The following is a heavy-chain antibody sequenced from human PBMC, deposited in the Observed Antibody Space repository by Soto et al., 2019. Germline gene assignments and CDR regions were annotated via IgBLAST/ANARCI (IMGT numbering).Heavy chain of an antibody. D-gene: IGHD2-2*01. CDR2: ISSSSSYI. CDR1: GFTFSNYS. CDR3: AKLAGYQLHGVFYYYYYMDV. Sequence: AGLPLRLSCAASGFTFSNYSMNRVRKAQGKGLEWVSSISSSSSYIYYADTVKGRFTISRDNAKNSLYLQMNSLRAKDTAVYYCAKLAGYQLHGVFYYYYYMDVWGKGSTVAVSS. V-gene: IGHV3-21*04. J-gene: IGHJ6*03.